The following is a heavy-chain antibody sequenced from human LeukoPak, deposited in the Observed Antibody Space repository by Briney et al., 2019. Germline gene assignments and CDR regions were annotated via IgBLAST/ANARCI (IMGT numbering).Heavy chain of an antibody. CDR3: AKQVPGGEYSFDS. CDR2: IKQDGSEK. J-gene: IGHJ4*02. Sequence: PGGSLRLSCAASGFTFSSYWMSWVRQAPGKGLEWVANIKQDGSEKYYVDSVKGRFTISRDNAKNSLYLQMNSLRAEDTAVYYCAKQVPGGEYSFDSWGQGTLVTVSS. D-gene: IGHD5-12*01. V-gene: IGHV3-7*03. CDR1: GFTFSSYW.